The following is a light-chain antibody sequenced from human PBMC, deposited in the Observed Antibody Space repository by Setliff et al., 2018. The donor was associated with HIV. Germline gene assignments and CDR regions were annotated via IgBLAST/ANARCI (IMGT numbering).Light chain of an antibody. CDR1: SSDVGSYNL. Sequence: QSVLTQPASVSGSPGQSITISCTGTSSDVGSYNLVSWYQQHPGKAPKVMIYEVSKRPSGVSHRFSGSKSGNTASLTISELQAEDEADYYCCSYAGSRNHVFGTGTKVTVL. CDR2: EVS. V-gene: IGLV2-23*02. J-gene: IGLJ1*01. CDR3: CSYAGSRNHV.